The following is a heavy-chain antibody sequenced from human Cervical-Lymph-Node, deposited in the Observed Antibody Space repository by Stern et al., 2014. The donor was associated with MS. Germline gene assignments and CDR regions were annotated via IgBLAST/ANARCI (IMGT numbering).Heavy chain of an antibody. CDR1: GGTFNVYA. D-gene: IGHD2-15*01. J-gene: IGHJ6*02. Sequence: VQLVQSGAEVKKPGSSVKVSCQASGGTFNVYAINWLRQAPGQGLEWMGGIIPFFGTANYAQKFQGRVTITADESTRTSSMQLSSLRSNDTAVYYCARDGRHRDNYGLDVWGQGTTVIVSS. CDR3: ARDGRHRDNYGLDV. CDR2: IIPFFGTA. V-gene: IGHV1-69*01.